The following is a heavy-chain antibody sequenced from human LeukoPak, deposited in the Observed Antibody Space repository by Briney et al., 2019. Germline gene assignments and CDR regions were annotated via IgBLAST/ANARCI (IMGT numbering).Heavy chain of an antibody. Sequence: PGGSLRLSCAASGFTFSSYSMNWVRQAPGKGLEWVSSISSSSSYIYYADSVKGRFTISRDNAKNSLYLQMNSLRAEDTAVYYCAKHFGSSWYYFDYWGQGTLVTVSS. CDR2: ISSSSSYI. D-gene: IGHD6-13*01. CDR1: GFTFSSYS. V-gene: IGHV3-21*04. CDR3: AKHFGSSWYYFDY. J-gene: IGHJ4*02.